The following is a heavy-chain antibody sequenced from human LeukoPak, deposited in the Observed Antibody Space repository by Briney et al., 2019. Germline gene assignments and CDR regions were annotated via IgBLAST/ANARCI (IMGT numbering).Heavy chain of an antibody. CDR1: GYTFSSYD. CDR3: ARGDFGDYFLDY. Sequence: ASVKVSCKASGYTFSSYDINWVRQATGQGLEWMGWMNPNSGNTDYAQRFQGRVTMTRNTSISTAYMELSSLRSEDTAVYYCARGDFGDYFLDYWGQGALVTVSS. CDR2: MNPNSGNT. V-gene: IGHV1-8*01. J-gene: IGHJ4*02. D-gene: IGHD4-17*01.